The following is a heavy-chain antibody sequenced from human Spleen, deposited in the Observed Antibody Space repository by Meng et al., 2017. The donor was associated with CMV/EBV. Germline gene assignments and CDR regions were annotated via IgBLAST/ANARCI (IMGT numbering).Heavy chain of an antibody. Sequence: GESLKISCAASGFTFSSYAMHWVRQAPGKGLEWVAVISYDGSNKYYADSVKGRFTISRDNSKNTLYLQMNSLRAEDTALYYCAREHGMDVWGRGTTVTVSS. CDR2: ISYDGSNK. J-gene: IGHJ6*02. V-gene: IGHV3-30*04. CDR1: GFTFSSYA. CDR3: AREHGMDV.